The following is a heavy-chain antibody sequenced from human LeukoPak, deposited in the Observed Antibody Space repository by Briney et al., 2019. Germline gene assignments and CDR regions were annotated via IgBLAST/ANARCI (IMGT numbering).Heavy chain of an antibody. J-gene: IGHJ4*02. CDR2: LYTSGTT. CDR3: ARCRHGNCDYFDY. CDR1: GGSFTSDY. Sequence: SETLSLTCTVSGGSFTSDYWSWIRQPAGKGLEWIGRLYTSGTTNYNPSLKSRVTMSADTSKNQFSQKLSSVTAADTAVYYCARCRHGNCDYFDYWGQGTLVTVSS. V-gene: IGHV4-4*07. D-gene: IGHD1-7*01.